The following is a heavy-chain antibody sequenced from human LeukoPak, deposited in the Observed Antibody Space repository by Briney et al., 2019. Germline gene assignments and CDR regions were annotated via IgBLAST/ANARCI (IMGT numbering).Heavy chain of an antibody. Sequence: GASVTVSCKASGYTFTGYYMHWARQAPGQGLEWMGWINPNSGGTNYAQKFQGRVTMTRDTSISTAYMELSRPRSDDTAVYYCARGSVAVTNRFDPWGQGTLVTVSS. V-gene: IGHV1-2*02. J-gene: IGHJ5*02. D-gene: IGHD6-19*01. CDR1: GYTFTGYY. CDR2: INPNSGGT. CDR3: ARGSVAVTNRFDP.